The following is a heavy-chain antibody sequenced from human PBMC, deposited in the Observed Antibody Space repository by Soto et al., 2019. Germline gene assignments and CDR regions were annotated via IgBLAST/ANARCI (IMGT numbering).Heavy chain of an antibody. Sequence: VASVKVSCKASGGTFSTYTMSWVRQAPGQGLEWMGGIIPMFNTPNYAENFQGRVTITADESTNTAYMELSSLRSDDTAVYYCTRDLYYFDSSAYYGRNWFDPWGQGTLVTVSS. V-gene: IGHV1-69*13. CDR1: GGTFSTYT. J-gene: IGHJ5*02. CDR3: TRDLYYFDSSAYYGRNWFDP. CDR2: IIPMFNTP. D-gene: IGHD3-22*01.